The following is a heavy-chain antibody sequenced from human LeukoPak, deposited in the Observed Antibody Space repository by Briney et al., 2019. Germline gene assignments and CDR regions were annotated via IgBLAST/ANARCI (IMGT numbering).Heavy chain of an antibody. V-gene: IGHV3-53*04. CDR1: GFTVSSNY. J-gene: IGHJ4*02. D-gene: IGHD4-23*01. CDR2: IYSGGST. Sequence: GGSLRLSCAASGFTVSSNYMSWVRQAPGKGLEWVSVIYSGGSTYYADSVKGRFTISRRNSKNTLYLQMNSLRAEDTAVYYCARGLSYGGNSGAYYFDYWGQGTLVTVSS. CDR3: ARGLSYGGNSGAYYFDY.